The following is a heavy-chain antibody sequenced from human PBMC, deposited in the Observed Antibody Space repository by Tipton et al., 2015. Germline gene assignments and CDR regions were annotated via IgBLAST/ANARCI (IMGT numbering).Heavy chain of an antibody. V-gene: IGHV4-59*01. J-gene: IGHJ6*02. Sequence: TLSLTCTVSGGSMNYFYWSWIRQPPGKGLERIGYISYTDGAHYNPALKSRVTISVDTSKNQFSLTLNSVAAADTAVYYCARDLEHGMDVWGHGTTVTVSS. D-gene: IGHD5-24*01. CDR3: ARDLEHGMDV. CDR2: ISYTDGA. CDR1: GGSMNYFY.